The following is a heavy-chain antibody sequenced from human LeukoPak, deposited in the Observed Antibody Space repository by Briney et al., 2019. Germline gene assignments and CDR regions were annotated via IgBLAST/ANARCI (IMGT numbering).Heavy chain of an antibody. CDR2: ISGSGGST. J-gene: IGHJ3*02. CDR3: ARDIVVVPAVIPDAFDI. D-gene: IGHD2-2*01. V-gene: IGHV3-23*01. CDR1: GFTFSSYA. Sequence: QSGGSLRLSCAASGFTFSSYAMSWVRQAPGKGLEWVSAISGSGGSTYYADSVKGRFTTSRDNSKNTLYLQMNSLRAEDTAVYYCARDIVVVPAVIPDAFDIWGQGTMVTVSS.